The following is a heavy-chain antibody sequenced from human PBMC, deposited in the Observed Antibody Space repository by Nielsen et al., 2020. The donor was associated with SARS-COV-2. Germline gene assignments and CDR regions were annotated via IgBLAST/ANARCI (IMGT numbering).Heavy chain of an antibody. CDR2: ISSSSSYI. Sequence: GESLKISCAASGFTFSSYSMNWVRQAPGKGLEWVSSISSSSSYIYYADSVKGRFTISRDNAKNSLYLQMNSLRAEDTAVYYCARDLWYSSIWIGYWGQGTLVTVSS. J-gene: IGHJ4*02. D-gene: IGHD6-13*01. CDR3: ARDLWYSSIWIGY. V-gene: IGHV3-21*01. CDR1: GFTFSSYS.